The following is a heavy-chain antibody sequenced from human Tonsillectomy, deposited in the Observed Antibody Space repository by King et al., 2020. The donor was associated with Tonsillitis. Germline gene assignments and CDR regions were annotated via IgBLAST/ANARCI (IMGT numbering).Heavy chain of an antibody. J-gene: IGHJ5*02. Sequence: VQLVESGGGVVQPGRSLRLSCAASGFSFSSFGIHWVRRAPGKGLEWVAVIWYDGSTKYYSDSVKGRFTISRDNSKNTASLQMNSLRAEDTALYYCAKDRGAGMESWGQGALVTVSS. CDR2: IWYDGSTK. CDR3: AKDRGAGMES. V-gene: IGHV3-33*06. D-gene: IGHD3-10*01. CDR1: GFSFSSFG.